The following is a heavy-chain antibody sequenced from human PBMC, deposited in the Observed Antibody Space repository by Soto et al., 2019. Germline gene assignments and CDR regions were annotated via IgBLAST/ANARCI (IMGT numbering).Heavy chain of an antibody. CDR3: ARERGYSGYELDY. CDR1: GYTFTSYD. V-gene: IGHV1-8*01. CDR2: MNPNSGNT. D-gene: IGHD5-12*01. Sequence: GASVKISCKASGYTFTSYDINWVRQATGQGLEWMGWMNPNSGNTGYAQKFQGRVTMTRNTSISTAYMELSSLRSEDTAVYYCARERGYSGYELDYWGQGTLVTVSS. J-gene: IGHJ4*02.